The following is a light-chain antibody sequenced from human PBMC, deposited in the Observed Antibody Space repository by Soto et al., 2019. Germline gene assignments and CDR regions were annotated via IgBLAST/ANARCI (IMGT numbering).Light chain of an antibody. J-gene: IGKJ1*01. CDR1: QPINKN. Sequence: EIVMTQSPATLSVSPGDRATFSCRASQPINKNLAWYQQTPCLAPRLLIFDASTRAAGVPARFRGSGSGTEFTLTISSLQSEDSAIYYCHQYNDWPSGAFGQGTKVEI. CDR3: HQYNDWPSGA. CDR2: DAS. V-gene: IGKV3-15*01.